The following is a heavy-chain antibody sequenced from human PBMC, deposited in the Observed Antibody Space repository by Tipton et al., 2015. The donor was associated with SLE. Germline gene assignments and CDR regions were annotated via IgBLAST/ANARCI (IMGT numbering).Heavy chain of an antibody. CDR3: ARRQRGYSYAPFDN. CDR1: GGSISSGDYY. V-gene: IGHV4-39*01. CDR2: IHHRGST. D-gene: IGHD5-18*01. Sequence: TLSLTCIVSGGSISSGDYYWGWIRQPPGKGLEWIGGIHHRGSTYYNPSLKSRVTIFVDTSKNQFSLKLSSVTAADTAIYYCARRQRGYSYAPFDNWGQGTLVPVSS. J-gene: IGHJ4*02.